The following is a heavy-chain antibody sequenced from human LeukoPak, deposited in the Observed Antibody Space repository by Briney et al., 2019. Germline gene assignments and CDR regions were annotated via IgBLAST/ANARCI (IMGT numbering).Heavy chain of an antibody. V-gene: IGHV4-34*01. CDR3: ARGRGTDYGDYGGDY. CDR2: INHSGST. J-gene: IGHJ4*02. CDR1: GGSFSGYY. D-gene: IGHD4-17*01. Sequence: SETLSLTCAVYGGSFSGYYWSWIRQPPGKGLEWIGEINHSGSTNYNPSLKSRVTISVDTSKNQFSLKLSSVTAADTAVYYCARGRGTDYGDYGGDYWGQGTLVTVSS.